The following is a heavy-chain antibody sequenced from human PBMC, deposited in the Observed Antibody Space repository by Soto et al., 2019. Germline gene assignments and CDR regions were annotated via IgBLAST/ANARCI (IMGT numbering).Heavy chain of an antibody. V-gene: IGHV4-34*01. Sequence: SETLSLTCAVYGGSFSGYYWSWIRQPPGKGLEWIGEINHSGSTNYNPSLKSRVTISVDTSKNQFSLKLSSVTAADTAVYYCARGALLCTMLRRVIIKAYRMDVCGQGTTVT. CDR3: ARGALLCTMLRRVIIKAYRMDV. CDR1: GGSFSGYY. CDR2: INHSGST. J-gene: IGHJ6*02. D-gene: IGHD3-10*01.